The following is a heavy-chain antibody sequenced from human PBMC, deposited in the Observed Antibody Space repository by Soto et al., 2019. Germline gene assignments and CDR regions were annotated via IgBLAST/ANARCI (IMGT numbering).Heavy chain of an antibody. J-gene: IGHJ4*02. D-gene: IGHD1-26*01. CDR2: IYRDDDK. CDR3: AHTVARETYWETFHY. Sequence: QITLKESGPTLVKPTQTLTLTCTVSGFSLTTNGVGVGWFRQPPGKALEWLVLIYRDDDKRYRPSLKSRGTNTKDNTKNQVVLTMTNMDPVDTATYSCAHTVARETYWETFHYWGQGTLVTVSS. CDR1: GFSLTTNGVG. V-gene: IGHV2-5*02.